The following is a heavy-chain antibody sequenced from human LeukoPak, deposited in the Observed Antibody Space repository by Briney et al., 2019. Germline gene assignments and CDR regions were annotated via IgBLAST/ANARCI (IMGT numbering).Heavy chain of an antibody. CDR3: ARVDILTEEFASDAFDI. V-gene: IGHV1-69*04. CDR1: GGTFSSYA. J-gene: IGHJ3*02. CDR2: IIPILGIA. D-gene: IGHD3-9*01. Sequence: GASVKVSCKASGGTFSSYAISWVRQAPGQGLEWMGRIIPILGIANYAQKFQGGVTITADKSTSTAYMELSSLRSEDTAVYYCARVDILTEEFASDAFDIWGQGTMVTVSS.